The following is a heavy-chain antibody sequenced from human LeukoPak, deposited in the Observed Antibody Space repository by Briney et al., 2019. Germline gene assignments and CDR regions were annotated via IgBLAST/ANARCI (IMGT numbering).Heavy chain of an antibody. CDR3: TRQECSGGSCSYVDY. J-gene: IGHJ4*02. D-gene: IGHD2-15*01. Sequence: PGGSLKLSFAASGFDFSGFYMHWVRQASVRGLEWVGLIRNKPNSYTTVYAASVKGRFTISRDDSKNTAYLQMNSLKAEDTAVYYCTRQECSGGSCSYVDYWGQGTLVTVSS. V-gene: IGHV3-73*01. CDR2: IRNKPNSYTT. CDR1: GFDFSGFY.